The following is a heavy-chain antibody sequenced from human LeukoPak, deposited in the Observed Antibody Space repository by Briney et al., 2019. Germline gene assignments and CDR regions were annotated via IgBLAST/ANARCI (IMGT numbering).Heavy chain of an antibody. D-gene: IGHD2-2*01. CDR1: GGSFSGYY. CDR2: INHSGST. Sequence: SETLSLTCAVYGGSFSGYYWSWIRQHPGKGLEWIGEINHSGSTNYNPSLKSRVTISVDTSKNQFSLKLSSVTAADTAVYYCARLAPFDCSSTSCHPSGFDYWGQGTLVTVSS. V-gene: IGHV4-34*01. CDR3: ARLAPFDCSSTSCHPSGFDY. J-gene: IGHJ4*02.